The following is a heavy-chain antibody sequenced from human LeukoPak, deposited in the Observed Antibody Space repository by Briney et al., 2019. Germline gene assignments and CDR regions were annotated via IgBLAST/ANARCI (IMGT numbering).Heavy chain of an antibody. CDR2: IYPGDSDT. Sequence: GESLKISCKGSGYSFTSYWIGWVRPMPGKGLEWMGIIYPGDSDTRYSPSFQGQVTISADKSISTAYLQWSSLKASDTAMYYCARHSLEHRSQLLIDYWGQGTLVTVSS. D-gene: IGHD2-2*01. CDR3: ARHSLEHRSQLLIDY. J-gene: IGHJ4*02. CDR1: GYSFTSYW. V-gene: IGHV5-51*01.